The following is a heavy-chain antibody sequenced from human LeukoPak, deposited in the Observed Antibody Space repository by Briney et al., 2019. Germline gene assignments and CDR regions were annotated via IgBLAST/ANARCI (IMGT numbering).Heavy chain of an antibody. D-gene: IGHD6-13*01. CDR2: ISSSSSYI. CDR3: AKDLQSQIGYSSSWFPDY. V-gene: IGHV3-21*04. CDR1: GFTFSSYS. Sequence: GGSLRLSCAASGFTFSSYSMNWVRQAPGKGLEWVSSISSSSSYIYYADSVKGRFTISRDNAKNSLYLQMNSLRAEDTAVYYCAKDLQSQIGYSSSWFPDYWGQGTLVTVSS. J-gene: IGHJ4*02.